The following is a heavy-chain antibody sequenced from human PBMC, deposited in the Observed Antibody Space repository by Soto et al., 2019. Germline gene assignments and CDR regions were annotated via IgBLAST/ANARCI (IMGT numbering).Heavy chain of an antibody. Sequence: PSETLSLTCGVSGYSISSGYYWGWIRQPPGKGLEWIGSVYHSGRTYYNPSLRSRVTISVDTSKKQFSLKLSSVTAADTALYYCARGGDIGVVTSNFPDYCGQGTMVTVYS. J-gene: IGHJ4*02. CDR1: GYSISSGYY. V-gene: IGHV4-38-2*01. CDR3: ARGGDIGVVTSNFPDY. D-gene: IGHD2-21*02. CDR2: VYHSGRT.